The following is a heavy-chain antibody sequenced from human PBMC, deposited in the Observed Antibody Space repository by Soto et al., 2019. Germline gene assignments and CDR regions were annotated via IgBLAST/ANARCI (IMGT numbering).Heavy chain of an antibody. CDR2: ISDDGSTT. D-gene: IGHD6-6*01. J-gene: IGHJ4*02. Sequence: GGSLRLSCEVSGFTFSAYWMHWVRQVPGKGLIWVPRISDDGSTTTYADSVKGRFTISRDNAKNTLYLQMNSLRADDTGLYYCTRGPRVSSTGPGAHWGQGTLFTVSS. CDR3: TRGPRVSSTGPGAH. CDR1: GFTFSAYW. V-gene: IGHV3-74*01.